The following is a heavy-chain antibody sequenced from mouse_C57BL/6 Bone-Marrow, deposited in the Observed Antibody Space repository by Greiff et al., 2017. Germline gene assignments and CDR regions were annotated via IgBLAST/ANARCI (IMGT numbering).Heavy chain of an antibody. CDR3: ARRITDWFAY. D-gene: IGHD2-4*01. Sequence: QVQLQQPGAELVRPGTSVKLSCKASGYTFTSYWMHWVQQRPGQGLEWIGVIDPSDSYTNYNQKFKGKATLTVDTSSSTAYVQLSSLTSEDSAVYYCARRITDWFAYWGQGTLVTVSA. CDR2: IDPSDSYT. J-gene: IGHJ3*01. V-gene: IGHV1-59*01. CDR1: GYTFTSYW.